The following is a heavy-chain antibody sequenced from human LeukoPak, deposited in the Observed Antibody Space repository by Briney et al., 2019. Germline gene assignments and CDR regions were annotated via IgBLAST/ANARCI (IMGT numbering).Heavy chain of an antibody. D-gene: IGHD3-3*01. CDR1: GGSISSYY. V-gene: IGHV4-59*01. Sequence: SETLSLTCTVSGGSISSYYWSWIRQPQGQGLEWIGYIYYSGSTNYNPSLNSRVTISVDTSKNQFSLKLSLVTAAAAAVYYCARTWSGYLFYWLDPWGQGTLVTVSS. CDR3: ARTWSGYLFYWLDP. J-gene: IGHJ5*02. CDR2: IYYSGST.